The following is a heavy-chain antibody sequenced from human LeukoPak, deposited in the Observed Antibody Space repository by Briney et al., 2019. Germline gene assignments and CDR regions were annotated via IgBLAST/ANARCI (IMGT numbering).Heavy chain of an antibody. CDR1: GYTFTSYG. CDR3: ARGGPFSGASYYMGV. CDR2: ISAYNGNT. D-gene: IGHD6-25*01. Sequence: GASVKVSCKASGYTFTSYGISWVRQAAGQGLEWMGWISAYNGNTNYAQKLQGRVTITTDTSTSTAYMELRSLRSDDTAVYYCARGGPFSGASYYMGVWGKGTTVTVSS. V-gene: IGHV1-18*01. J-gene: IGHJ6*03.